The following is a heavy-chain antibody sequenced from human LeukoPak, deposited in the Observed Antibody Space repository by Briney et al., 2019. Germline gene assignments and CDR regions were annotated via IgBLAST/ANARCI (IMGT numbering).Heavy chain of an antibody. J-gene: IGHJ4*02. CDR1: GFTFSSYG. V-gene: IGHV3-30*18. CDR3: PKWLFSGRYFDY. D-gene: IGHD3-9*01. Sequence: GGSLRLSCAASGFTFSSYGMHWVRQAPGKGLEWVAVISYDGSTKYYADSVKGRFTISRDNSKNTLYLQMNSLRAEDTAVYYCPKWLFSGRYFDYWGQGTLVTVSS. CDR2: ISYDGSTK.